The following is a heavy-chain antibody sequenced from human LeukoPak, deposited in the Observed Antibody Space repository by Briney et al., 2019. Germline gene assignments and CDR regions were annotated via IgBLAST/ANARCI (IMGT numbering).Heavy chain of an antibody. Sequence: GGSLRLSCAASRFTFSSYAMSWVRQAPGKGLEWVSSISGGGGGTYYADSVKGRFTISRDNSKNTLSLQMNSLRAEDTAVYYCARDRRWFGELLVDAFDIWGQGTMVTVSS. CDR2: ISGGGGGT. J-gene: IGHJ3*02. D-gene: IGHD3-10*01. CDR1: RFTFSSYA. V-gene: IGHV3-23*01. CDR3: ARDRRWFGELLVDAFDI.